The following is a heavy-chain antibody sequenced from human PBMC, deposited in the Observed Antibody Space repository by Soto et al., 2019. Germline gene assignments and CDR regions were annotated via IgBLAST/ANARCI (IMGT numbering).Heavy chain of an antibody. J-gene: IGHJ5*02. CDR1: GGSISSYY. V-gene: IGHV4-59*01. CDR3: ARDFWSGHWFDP. D-gene: IGHD3-3*01. CDR2: IYYSGST. Sequence: SETLSLTCTVSGGSISSYYWSWIRQPPGKGLEWIGYIYYSGSTNYNPSLKSRVTISVDTSKNQFSLKMSSVTAADTAVYYCARDFWSGHWFDPWSQGTLVTVSS.